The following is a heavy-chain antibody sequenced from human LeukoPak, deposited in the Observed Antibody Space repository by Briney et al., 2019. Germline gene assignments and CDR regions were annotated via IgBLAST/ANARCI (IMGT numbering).Heavy chain of an antibody. CDR2: INANSGGT. D-gene: IGHD1-26*01. J-gene: IGHJ4*02. CDR3: ARDVSSTSNWEFDY. Sequence: GASVKVSCKASGYTFTGYYIHWVRQAPGQGLEWMGRINANSGGTYYEQKFQGRVTMTRDTSISTAYVEVNWLISDDTAIYYCARDVSSTSNWEFDYWGQGTLVTVSS. CDR1: GYTFTGYY. V-gene: IGHV1-2*06.